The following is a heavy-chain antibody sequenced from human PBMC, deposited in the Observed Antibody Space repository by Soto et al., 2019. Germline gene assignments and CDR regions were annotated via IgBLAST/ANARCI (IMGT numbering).Heavy chain of an antibody. D-gene: IGHD3-10*01. Sequence: ASVKVSCKASGNTFTDYSLHWVRQAPGQGLEWIGWINPNRGATNFAQKFQGRVTMTRDTSSSTAYMILNSLRSDDTAVYYCAIATPPVTLVRGLVIGNWLDPWGQGTLVTVSS. CDR2: INPNRGAT. V-gene: IGHV1-2*02. CDR1: GNTFTDYS. J-gene: IGHJ5*02. CDR3: AIATPPVTLVRGLVIGNWLDP.